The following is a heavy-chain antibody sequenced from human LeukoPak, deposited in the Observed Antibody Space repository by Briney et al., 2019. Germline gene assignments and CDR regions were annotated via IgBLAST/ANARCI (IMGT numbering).Heavy chain of an antibody. CDR2: ISGSGGST. J-gene: IGHJ6*03. Sequence: GGSLRLSCAASGFTFSSYAMSWVRQAPGKGLEWVSAISGSGGSTYYADSVKGRFTISRDNSKNTLYLQMNSLRAEDTAVYYCAKDPLGNYYYYMDAWGKGTTVTVSS. CDR1: GFTFSSYA. V-gene: IGHV3-23*01. CDR3: AKDPLGNYYYYMDA.